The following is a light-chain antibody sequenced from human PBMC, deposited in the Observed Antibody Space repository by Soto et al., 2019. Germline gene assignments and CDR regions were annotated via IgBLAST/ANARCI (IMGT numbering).Light chain of an antibody. J-gene: IGKJ2*01. Sequence: DIVMTQSPDSLAVSLGERATINCKSSQSVLYSSNNKNYLAWYQHKPGQPPKLLVYWASARESGVPDRFSGRGSGTDFTLTISSLQAEDVAVYYCQQYYSAPYTFGQGTKLEIK. CDR2: WAS. V-gene: IGKV4-1*01. CDR3: QQYYSAPYT. CDR1: QSVLYSSNNKNY.